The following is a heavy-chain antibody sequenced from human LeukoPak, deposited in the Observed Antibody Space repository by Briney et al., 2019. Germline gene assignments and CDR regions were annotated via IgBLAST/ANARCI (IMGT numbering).Heavy chain of an antibody. J-gene: IGHJ4*02. CDR1: GFTVSSNY. CDR2: IYSGGST. D-gene: IGHD2-2*01. V-gene: IGHV3-53*01. Sequence: GGSLRLSCAASGFTVSSNYMSWVRQAPGKGLEWVSIIYSGGSTHYADFVKGRFTISRDNAENSLYLQMNSLRVEDTAVYYCARAPTVLVGYCSSSSCQADYWGQGTLVTVSS. CDR3: ARAPTVLVGYCSSSSCQADY.